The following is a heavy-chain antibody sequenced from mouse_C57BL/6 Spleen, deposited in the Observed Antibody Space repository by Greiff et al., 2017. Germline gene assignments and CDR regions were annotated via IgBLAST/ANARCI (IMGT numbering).Heavy chain of an antibody. Sequence: EVQLVESGPELVKPGDSVKISCKASGYSFTGYFMNWVMQSHGKSLEWIGRINPYNGDTFYNQKFKGKATLTVDKSSSTAHMELRSLTSEDSAVYYCARSYYGSSYVPYYFDYWGQGTTRTVSS. CDR3: ARSYYGSSYVPYYFDY. V-gene: IGHV1-20*01. J-gene: IGHJ2*01. CDR2: INPYNGDT. CDR1: GYSFTGYF. D-gene: IGHD1-1*01.